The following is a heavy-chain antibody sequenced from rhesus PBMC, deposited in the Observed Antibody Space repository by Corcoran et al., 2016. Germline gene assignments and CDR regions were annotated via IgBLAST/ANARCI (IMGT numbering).Heavy chain of an antibody. V-gene: IGHV1-111*02. CDR1: GSTFTDSS. CDR2: VDPEDGEA. J-gene: IGHJ6*01. D-gene: IGHD3-28*01. Sequence: EVQLVQSGAEVKKPGASVKISCQASGSTFTDSSLHWLRPAPGKGLEWMGRVDPEDGEADYAQKFQDRVTITADTSTDTAYMELSSLRSEDTAMYYCATRPNYYDSGYDYGLDSWGQGVVVTVSS. CDR3: ATRPNYYDSGYDYGLDS.